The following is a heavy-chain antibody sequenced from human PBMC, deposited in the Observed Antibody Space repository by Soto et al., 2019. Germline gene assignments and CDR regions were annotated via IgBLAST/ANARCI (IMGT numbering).Heavy chain of an antibody. D-gene: IGHD2-21*01. Sequence: GESLKISCAASGFSFRDYFMIWLRQAPGKGLEWVSYIGPYGNSIYYADSVKGRFTISRDDATKSLHLHMNSLRTDDTAVYYCARDDHTYGVYWGQGTPVTVSS. CDR3: ARDDHTYGVY. CDR1: GFSFRDYF. J-gene: IGHJ4*02. V-gene: IGHV3-11*01. CDR2: IGPYGNSI.